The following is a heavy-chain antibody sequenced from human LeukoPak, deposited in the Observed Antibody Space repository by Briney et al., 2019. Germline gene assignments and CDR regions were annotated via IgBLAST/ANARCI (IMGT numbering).Heavy chain of an antibody. D-gene: IGHD1-26*01. J-gene: IGHJ5*02. CDR1: GGSFSGYY. V-gene: IGHV4-34*01. Sequence: SETLSLTCAFYGGSFSGYYWSWIRQPPGKGLEWIGEINHSGSTNYNPSLKSRVTISVDTSKNQFSLKLSSVTAADTAVYYCARGRWDQFDPWGQGTLVTVSS. CDR2: INHSGST. CDR3: ARGRWDQFDP.